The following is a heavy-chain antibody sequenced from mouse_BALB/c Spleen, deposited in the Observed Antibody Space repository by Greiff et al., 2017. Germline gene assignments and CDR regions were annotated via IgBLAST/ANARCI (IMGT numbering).Heavy chain of an antibody. CDR3: ARYDYGTYFDY. V-gene: IGHV5-17*02. CDR1: GFTFSSFG. D-gene: IGHD2-1*01. CDR2: ISSGSSTI. J-gene: IGHJ2*01. Sequence: EVQGVESGGGLVQPGGSRKLSCAASGFTFSSFGMHWVRQAPEKGLEWVAYISSGSSTIYYADTVKGRFTISRDNPKNTLFLQMTSLRSEDTAMYYCARYDYGTYFDYWGQGTTLTVSS.